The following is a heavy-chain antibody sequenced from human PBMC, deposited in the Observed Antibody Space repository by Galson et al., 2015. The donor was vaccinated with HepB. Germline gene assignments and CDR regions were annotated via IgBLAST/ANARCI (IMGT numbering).Heavy chain of an antibody. D-gene: IGHD4-11*01. CDR3: ARDDFKNYGEAN. Sequence: SLRLSCAASGYTFSGSAIHWVRQTSGKGLEWVGRIGSKANNYATAYAASVKGRFTISRDDSKNTAFLQMNTLKTEDTAVYYCARDDFKNYGEANWGQGTLVTVSS. V-gene: IGHV3-73*01. J-gene: IGHJ4*02. CDR2: IGSKANNYAT. CDR1: GYTFSGSA.